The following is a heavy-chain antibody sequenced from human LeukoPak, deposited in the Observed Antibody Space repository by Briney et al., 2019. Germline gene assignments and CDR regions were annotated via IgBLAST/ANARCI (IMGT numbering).Heavy chain of an antibody. V-gene: IGHV1-24*01. D-gene: IGHD6-13*01. J-gene: IGHJ3*02. Sequence: ASVKVSCKVSGYTLTELSLHWVRQAPGKGLEWMGGFDPEDGETIYAQKFQGRVTMTEDTSTDTAYMELSSLRSDDTAVYYCATGGGSSWYDAFDIWGQGTMVTVSS. CDR3: ATGGGSSWYDAFDI. CDR1: GYTLTELS. CDR2: FDPEDGET.